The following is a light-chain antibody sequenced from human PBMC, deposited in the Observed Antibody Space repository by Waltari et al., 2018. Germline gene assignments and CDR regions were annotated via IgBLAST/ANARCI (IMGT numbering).Light chain of an antibody. J-gene: IGKJ4*01. CDR2: GAS. CDR1: QSVSSN. V-gene: IGKV3-15*01. Sequence: EIVMTQSPATLSVSPGERATLSCRASQSVSSNLAWYQQKPGQAPRLLIYGASTRATGSPVRFSGSGSGTEFTLTIGSVQAEDFAGYDCQQYNNWSLTFGGGTKVEIK. CDR3: QQYNNWSLT.